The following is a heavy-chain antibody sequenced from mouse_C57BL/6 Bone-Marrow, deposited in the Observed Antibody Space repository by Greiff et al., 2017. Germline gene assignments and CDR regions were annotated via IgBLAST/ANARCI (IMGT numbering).Heavy chain of an antibody. CDR3: ARHHWDVWFAY. CDR2: INSDGGST. Sequence: DVKLVESGGGLVQPGASLKLSCESNEYDFPSHDMSWVRKTPGKRLELVAAINSDGGSTYYPDTMERRFIISRDNTKKTLYLQMSSLRSEDTALYYCARHHWDVWFAYWGQGTLVTVSA. V-gene: IGHV5-2*01. J-gene: IGHJ3*01. D-gene: IGHD4-1*01. CDR1: EYDFPSHD.